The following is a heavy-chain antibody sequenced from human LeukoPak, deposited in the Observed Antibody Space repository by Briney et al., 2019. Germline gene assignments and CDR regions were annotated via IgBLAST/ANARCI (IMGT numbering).Heavy chain of an antibody. Sequence: SETLSLTCTVSGDSISSSRSYWGWIRQPPGEGLEWIGSIYYSGSTYYNTSLKSRVTISVDTSKNQFSLKLTSVTAADTAVYYCVSAKFLVRGVSWFDPWGQGTLVTVSS. V-gene: IGHV4-39*07. CDR1: GDSISSSRSY. D-gene: IGHD3-10*01. CDR2: IYYSGST. J-gene: IGHJ5*02. CDR3: VSAKFLVRGVSWFDP.